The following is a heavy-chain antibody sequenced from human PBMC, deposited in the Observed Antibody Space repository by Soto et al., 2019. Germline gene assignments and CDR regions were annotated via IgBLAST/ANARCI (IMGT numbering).Heavy chain of an antibody. CDR2: IIPIFGTA. D-gene: IGHD3-22*01. Sequence: QEQLVQSGAEVRKPGSSVRVSCKASGGSFNRHTISWVRQAPGQGLEWMGGIIPIFGTANHAQKFQGRVTIIADESTSTVYMELRSVRSDDTAIYYCARGWGYDSTDYYYAYWGQGTLVIVSS. CDR1: GGSFNRHT. V-gene: IGHV1-69*01. CDR3: ARGWGYDSTDYYYAY. J-gene: IGHJ4*02.